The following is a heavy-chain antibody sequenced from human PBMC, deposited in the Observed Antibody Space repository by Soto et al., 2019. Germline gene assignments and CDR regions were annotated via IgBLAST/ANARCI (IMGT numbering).Heavy chain of an antibody. J-gene: IGHJ3*02. CDR3: ARPTMMYVGGAFDS. CDR1: GGSISRGTYY. Sequence: SETLSLTCTVSGGSISRGTYYWGWIRQPPGKGLEWIGSISNSGRTYYNTSLKSRVTISVDTSKNQFSLKLSSVTAADTAVYYCARPTMMYVGGAFDSWGQGTMVTVSS. D-gene: IGHD3-16*01. CDR2: ISNSGRT. V-gene: IGHV4-39*01.